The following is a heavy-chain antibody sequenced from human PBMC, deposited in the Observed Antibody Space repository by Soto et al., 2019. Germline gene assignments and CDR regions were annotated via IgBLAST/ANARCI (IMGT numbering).Heavy chain of an antibody. CDR1: GFSFSISP. CDR3: ARDPKTSGGQHWAFNCFDS. D-gene: IGHD7-27*01. V-gene: IGHV3-30-3*01. Sequence: GGSLRLSCAASGFSFSISPMHWVRQAPGKGPEWVALISYDGTNKFYADSVKGRFTISRDNSKSTLYLQVDSLRPEDAAVYYCARDPKTSGGQHWAFNCFDSWGQATLVTVS. J-gene: IGHJ5*01. CDR2: ISYDGTNK.